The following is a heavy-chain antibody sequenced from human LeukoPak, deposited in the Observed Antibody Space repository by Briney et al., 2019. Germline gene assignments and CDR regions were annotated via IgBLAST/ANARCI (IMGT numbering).Heavy chain of an antibody. Sequence: ASVKVSCKASGYTFTGYYMHWVRQAPGQRLEWMGRISPNSGGTNYAQKFQGRVTMTRDTSISTAYMELSRLRSDDTAVYYCARGLFNYYGSATLDYWGQGTLVTVSS. CDR3: ARGLFNYYGSATLDY. D-gene: IGHD3-10*01. CDR2: ISPNSGGT. CDR1: GYTFTGYY. J-gene: IGHJ4*02. V-gene: IGHV1-2*06.